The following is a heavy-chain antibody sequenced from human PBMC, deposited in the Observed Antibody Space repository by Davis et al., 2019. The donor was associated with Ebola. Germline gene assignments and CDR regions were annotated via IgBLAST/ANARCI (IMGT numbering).Heavy chain of an antibody. D-gene: IGHD6-13*01. V-gene: IGHV3-73*01. Sequence: GESLKISCAASGFTFSGSAMHWVRQASGKGLEWVGRIRSKANSYATAYAASVKGRFTISRDDSKNTAYLQMNSLKTEDTAVYYCTSPHGTRGAFDIWGQGTMVTVSS. CDR1: GFTFSGSA. CDR2: IRSKANSYAT. J-gene: IGHJ3*02. CDR3: TSPHGTRGAFDI.